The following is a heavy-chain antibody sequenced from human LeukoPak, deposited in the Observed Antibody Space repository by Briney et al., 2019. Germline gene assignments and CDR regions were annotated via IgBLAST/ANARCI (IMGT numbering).Heavy chain of an antibody. CDR3: ARWVGASPRDEYYFDY. CDR1: GGSISSGSYY. Sequence: PSQTLSLTCTVSGGSISSGSYYWSWIRQPAGKGLEWIGRIYTSGSTNYNPSLKSRVTISVDTSKNQFSLKLSSVTAADTAVYYCARWVGASPRDEYYFDYWGQGTLVTVSS. J-gene: IGHJ4*02. D-gene: IGHD1-26*01. CDR2: IYTSGST. V-gene: IGHV4-61*02.